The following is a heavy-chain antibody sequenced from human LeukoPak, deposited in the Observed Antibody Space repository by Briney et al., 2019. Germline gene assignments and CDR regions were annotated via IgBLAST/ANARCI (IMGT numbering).Heavy chain of an antibody. D-gene: IGHD1-26*01. CDR2: ISAGNGNT. J-gene: IGHJ4*02. CDR1: GYTFTSYA. CDR3: ARDSGSGNNDY. Sequence: GASVTVSCTASGYTFTSYAIHWVRQAPGQRLEWMGWISAGNGNTKYSQNFQGRVTFISNTFATTAFMELSSLRSEDAAVYCCARDSGSGNNDYWGQGTLVTVSS. V-gene: IGHV1-3*01.